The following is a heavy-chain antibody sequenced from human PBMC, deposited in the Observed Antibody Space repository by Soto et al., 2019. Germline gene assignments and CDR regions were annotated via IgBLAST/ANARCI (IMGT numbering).Heavy chain of an antibody. Sequence: SVKVSCKASGGTFSSYAISWVRQAPGQGLEWMGGIIPIFGTANYAQKFQGRVTITADESTSTAYMELSSLRSEDTAVYYCARWGGYYDSSGYYPPYYGMDVWGQGTTVTVSS. D-gene: IGHD3-22*01. V-gene: IGHV1-69*13. J-gene: IGHJ6*02. CDR2: IIPIFGTA. CDR3: ARWGGYYDSSGYYPPYYGMDV. CDR1: GGTFSSYA.